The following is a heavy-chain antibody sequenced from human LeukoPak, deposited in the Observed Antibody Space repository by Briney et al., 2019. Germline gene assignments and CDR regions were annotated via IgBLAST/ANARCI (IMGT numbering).Heavy chain of an antibody. Sequence: GGSLRLSCTVSGFTFSSYAMSWVRQAPGKGLEWVSSISSSSSYIYYADSVKGRFTISRDNAKNSLYLQMNSLRAEDTAVYYCARVSSTPALLPAAEDYWGQGTLVTVSS. CDR1: GFTFSSYA. D-gene: IGHD6-13*01. J-gene: IGHJ4*02. CDR3: ARVSSTPALLPAAEDY. V-gene: IGHV3-21*01. CDR2: ISSSSSYI.